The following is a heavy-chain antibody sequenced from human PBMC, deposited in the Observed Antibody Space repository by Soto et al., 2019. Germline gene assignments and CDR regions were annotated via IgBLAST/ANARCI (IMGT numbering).Heavy chain of an antibody. CDR2: ISGRGGST. CDR1: GFTFSSYA. V-gene: IGHV3-23*01. CDR3: AKSAMVYGENNWFDS. D-gene: IGHD2-8*01. J-gene: IGHJ5*01. Sequence: GGSLRLSCAASGFTFSSYAMTWVRQAPGKALEWVSAISGRGGSTYYADSVKGRFTISRDNSKNTLYLQMNSLRAEDTAVYYCAKSAMVYGENNWFDSWGQGTLVTVSS.